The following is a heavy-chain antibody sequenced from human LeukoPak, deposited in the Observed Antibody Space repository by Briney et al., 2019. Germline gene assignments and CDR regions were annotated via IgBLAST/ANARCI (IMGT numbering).Heavy chain of an antibody. CDR2: ISGSGGST. D-gene: IGHD3-3*01. CDR1: GFTFSSYA. Sequence: GGSLRLSCAASGFTFSSYAMSWVRQAPGKGLEWVSAISGSGGSTYYADSVKGRFTISRDNSKNTLYLQMNSLRAEDTAVYYCAKDGPIWSRIQEGYFDYWGQGTLVTVSS. V-gene: IGHV3-23*01. J-gene: IGHJ4*02. CDR3: AKDGPIWSRIQEGYFDY.